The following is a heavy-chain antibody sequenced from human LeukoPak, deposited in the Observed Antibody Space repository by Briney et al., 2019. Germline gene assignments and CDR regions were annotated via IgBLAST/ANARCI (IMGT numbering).Heavy chain of an antibody. CDR3: ARGGTFVSDY. J-gene: IGHJ4*02. CDR1: GFTFSTFW. CDR2: IKEDGSEK. Sequence: PWGSLRLSCAASGFTFSTFWMSWVRQAPGKGLEWVANIKEDGSEKYYVDSMKGRFTVSRDNAKNSLNLQMDSLRAEDTAVYYCARGGTFVSDYWGQGTLVTVSS. D-gene: IGHD1-1*01. V-gene: IGHV3-7*01.